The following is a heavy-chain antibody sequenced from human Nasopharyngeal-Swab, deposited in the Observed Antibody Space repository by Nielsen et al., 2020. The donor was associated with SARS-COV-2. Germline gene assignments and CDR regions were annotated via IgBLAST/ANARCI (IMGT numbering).Heavy chain of an antibody. Sequence: SETLSLTCAVSGGSISSSNWWSWVRQPPGKGLEWIGEIYHSGSTNYNPSLKSRVTISVDKSKNQFSLKLSSVTAADTAVYYCARAMITFGGVTHFDYWGQGTLVTVSS. J-gene: IGHJ4*02. D-gene: IGHD3-16*01. CDR2: IYHSGST. CDR3: ARAMITFGGVTHFDY. CDR1: GGSISSSNW. V-gene: IGHV4-4*02.